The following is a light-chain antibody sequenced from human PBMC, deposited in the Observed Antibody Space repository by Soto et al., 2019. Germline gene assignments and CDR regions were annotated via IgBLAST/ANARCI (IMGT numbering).Light chain of an antibody. CDR1: QTVSSN. CDR2: GAS. Sequence: EIVMTQSPATLSVSPGERATLPCRASQTVSSNLAWYQQKPGQAPRLLIHGASTRATGIPARFSGSGSGTDFTLTISSLHSEDFAVYFCQQYNKWPLTFGGGTKVEIK. CDR3: QQYNKWPLT. J-gene: IGKJ4*01. V-gene: IGKV3-15*01.